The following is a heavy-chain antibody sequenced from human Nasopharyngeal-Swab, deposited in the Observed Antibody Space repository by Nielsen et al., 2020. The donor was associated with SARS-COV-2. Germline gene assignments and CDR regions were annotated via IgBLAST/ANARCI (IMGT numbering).Heavy chain of an antibody. CDR2: ISSSGGTI. Sequence: WIRQPPGQGLEWVSYISSSGGTIYYADSVKGRFTISRDNAKNSLYLQMNSLRAEDTAVYYCARDEGARVLWFGELSTYYYYGMDVWGQGTTVTVSS. D-gene: IGHD3-10*01. J-gene: IGHJ6*02. CDR3: ARDEGARVLWFGELSTYYYYGMDV. V-gene: IGHV3-48*03.